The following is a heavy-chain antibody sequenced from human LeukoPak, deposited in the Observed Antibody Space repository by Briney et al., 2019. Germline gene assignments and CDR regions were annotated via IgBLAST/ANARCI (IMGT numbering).Heavy chain of an antibody. CDR2: IRSDGSDT. D-gene: IGHD2/OR15-2a*01. CDR1: GFTFSSYA. V-gene: IGHV3-74*01. Sequence: GGSLRLSCAASGFTFSSYAMSWVRQAPGEGLVWVSRIRSDGSDTRYAESVKGRFTISRDNAKNTLYLQMNSLRAEDTAVYYCARDWFHAIDYWGQGTLVTVSS. J-gene: IGHJ4*02. CDR3: ARDWFHAIDY.